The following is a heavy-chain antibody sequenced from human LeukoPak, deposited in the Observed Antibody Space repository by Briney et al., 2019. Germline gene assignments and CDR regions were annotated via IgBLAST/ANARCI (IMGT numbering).Heavy chain of an antibody. Sequence: ASVKVSCKASGYTFTSYYMHWVRQAPGQGLEWMGIINPSGGSTSYAQKFQGRVTMTRDMSTSTVYMELSSLRSEDKAVYYCARAWGPSTVTTAHDAFDIWGQGTMVTVSS. CDR2: INPSGGST. CDR1: GYTFTSYY. V-gene: IGHV1-46*01. CDR3: ARAWGPSTVTTAHDAFDI. J-gene: IGHJ3*02. D-gene: IGHD4-17*01.